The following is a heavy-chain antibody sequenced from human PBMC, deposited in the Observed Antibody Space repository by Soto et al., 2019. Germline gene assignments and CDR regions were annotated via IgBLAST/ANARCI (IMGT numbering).Heavy chain of an antibody. CDR2: IYYSGST. J-gene: IGHJ4*02. CDR3: ARVKRHGDYVTFDY. Sequence: SETLSLTCTVSGGSISSGGYYWSWIRQHPGKGLEWIGYIYYSGSTYYNPSLKSRVTISVDTSKNQFSLKLSSVTAADTAVYYCARVKRHGDYVTFDYWGQGTLVTVSS. V-gene: IGHV4-31*03. D-gene: IGHD4-17*01. CDR1: GGSISSGGYY.